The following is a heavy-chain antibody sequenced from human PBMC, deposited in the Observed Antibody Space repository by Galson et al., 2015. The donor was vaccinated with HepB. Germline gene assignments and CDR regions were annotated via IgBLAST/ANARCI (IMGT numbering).Heavy chain of an antibody. CDR3: ARVDSSWFFDF. D-gene: IGHD6-13*01. CDR1: GFTFRDDY. J-gene: IGHJ4*02. V-gene: IGHV3-11*06. Sequence: SLRLSCAASGFTFRDDYMSWIRQAPGKGLEWVSYITSSITYTHYADSVKGRFTISRDNAKNSLYLQMNSLRGEDTAGYYCARVDSSWFFDFWGQGSLVTVSS. CDR2: ITSSITYT.